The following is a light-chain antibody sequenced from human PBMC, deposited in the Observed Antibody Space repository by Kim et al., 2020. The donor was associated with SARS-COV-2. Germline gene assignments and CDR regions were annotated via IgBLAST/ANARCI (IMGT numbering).Light chain of an antibody. Sequence: PGETSTLSCRASQSIDTYLAWYQQRPGQAPRLLVYDASNRATGVPDRFSGSGSGTDFTLTISSLEPEDFSTYYCQQRNSWPPAVTFGGGTKVDIK. J-gene: IGKJ4*01. CDR2: DAS. CDR1: QSIDTY. V-gene: IGKV3-11*01. CDR3: QQRNSWPPAVT.